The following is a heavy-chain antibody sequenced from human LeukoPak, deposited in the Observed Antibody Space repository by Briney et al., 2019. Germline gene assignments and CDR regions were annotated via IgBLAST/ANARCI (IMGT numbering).Heavy chain of an antibody. CDR3: ARGGNGYSQWSNFSYYYLDV. Sequence: SETLSLTCTVSGDSPNSYYWTWIRQTPGKGLQWIGFIYNSETTNSNPSLKSRVTITLDTSKNQFSLKLTSVTAADTGVYYCARGGNGYSQWSNFSYYYLDVWGKGTTVIVSS. CDR1: GDSPNSYY. D-gene: IGHD5-24*01. V-gene: IGHV4-59*01. CDR2: IYNSETT. J-gene: IGHJ6*03.